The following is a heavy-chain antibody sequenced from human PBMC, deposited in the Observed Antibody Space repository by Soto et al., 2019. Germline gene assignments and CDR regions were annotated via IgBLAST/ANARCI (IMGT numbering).Heavy chain of an antibody. J-gene: IGHJ5*02. CDR3: ARDTVLTGMFDL. CDR1: GGSIGSYH. Sequence: SETLSLTCTVSGGSIGSYHWSWVRQPPGKGLEWIASVYYTGTTNYNPSLGSRVTISIDAPENQISLKLTSVTAADTAFYYCARDTVLTGMFDLWGQGTLVTVAS. D-gene: IGHD4-17*01. V-gene: IGHV4-59*01. CDR2: VYYTGTT.